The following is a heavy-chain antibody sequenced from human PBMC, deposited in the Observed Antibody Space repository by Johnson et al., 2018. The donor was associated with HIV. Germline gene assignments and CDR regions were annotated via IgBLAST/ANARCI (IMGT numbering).Heavy chain of an antibody. J-gene: IGHJ3*02. V-gene: IGHV3-33*08. CDR2: IRYDGSNK. Sequence: QVHLVESGGGVVQPGTSLRLSCAASGFTFDDYGMSWVRQAPGKGLEWVAFIRYDGSNKYYADSVKGRFTISRDNSKNTLYLQMNSLRAEDTAVYYCARFDEGWTAFDIWGQGTMVTVSS. D-gene: IGHD2-15*01. CDR1: GFTFDDYG. CDR3: ARFDEGWTAFDI.